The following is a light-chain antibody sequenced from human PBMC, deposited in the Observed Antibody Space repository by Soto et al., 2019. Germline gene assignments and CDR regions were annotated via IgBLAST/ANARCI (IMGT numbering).Light chain of an antibody. CDR1: QSVNSN. CDR3: QQYNSYST. V-gene: IGKV3-15*01. CDR2: GIS. Sequence: EMVMTQSPAILSVSPGESATLSCRASQSVNSNYLAWYQQHPGQPPRLLIYGISTRATGIPARFSGSGSGTEFSLTISSLQSEDFAAYYCQQYNSYSTFGQGTKVDIK. J-gene: IGKJ1*01.